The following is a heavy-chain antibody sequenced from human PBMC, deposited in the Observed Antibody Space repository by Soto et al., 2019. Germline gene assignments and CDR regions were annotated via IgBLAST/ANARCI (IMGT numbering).Heavy chain of an antibody. CDR2: INPYTGGT. D-gene: IGHD1-26*01. Sequence: ASVKVSCKASGYNFTDYYIHWVRQAPGQGLEWMGWINPYTGGTRYAQNFRGSVTMTWDTSLNTAYMELTRLRSDDTAIYYCVTRGREPVKHRLYHHGMDVWGQGTTVTVSS. V-gene: IGHV1-2*04. CDR3: VTRGREPVKHRLYHHGMDV. CDR1: GYNFTDYY. J-gene: IGHJ6*02.